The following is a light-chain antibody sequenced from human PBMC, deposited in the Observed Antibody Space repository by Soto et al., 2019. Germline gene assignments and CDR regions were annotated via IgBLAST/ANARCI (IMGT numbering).Light chain of an antibody. CDR1: QGISSW. CDR2: AAS. V-gene: IGKV1D-12*01. Sequence: DIQMTQSPSSVSASVGDRVIITCRASQGISSWLSWYQKKPGEAPNLLIYAASRLQRGVPSRFSGSGSGTDFTLTISSLQPEDFASYYCQQADTFPLSFGGGTKVEIK. J-gene: IGKJ4*01. CDR3: QQADTFPLS.